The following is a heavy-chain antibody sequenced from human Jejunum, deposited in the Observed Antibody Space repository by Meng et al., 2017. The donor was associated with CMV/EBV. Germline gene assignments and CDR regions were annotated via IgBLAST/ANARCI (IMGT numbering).Heavy chain of an antibody. D-gene: IGHD3-10*01. CDR2: INKKGGST. V-gene: IGHV3-20*03. Sequence: TFDDYGMSWVRQVPGKGLKWVSGINKKGGSTGYADSVEGRFTISRDNAKNSLYLQMNSLRAEDTALYYCARHYYASGSYPTSGMDVWGQGTTVTVSS. CDR3: ARHYYASGSYPTSGMDV. J-gene: IGHJ6*02. CDR1: TFDDYG.